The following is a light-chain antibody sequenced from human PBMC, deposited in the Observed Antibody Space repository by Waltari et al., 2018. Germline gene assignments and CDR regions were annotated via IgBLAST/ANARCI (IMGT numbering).Light chain of an antibody. CDR2: WAS. Sequence: DIVMTQSPDSLAVSRGASATINCKSSQSVLYSSNNKNYLAWYQQKPGQPPKLLIYWASTRESGVPDRFSGSGSGTDFTLTISSLQAEDVAVYYCQQYYSTPYTFGQGTKLEIK. J-gene: IGKJ2*01. CDR1: QSVLYSSNNKNY. CDR3: QQYYSTPYT. V-gene: IGKV4-1*01.